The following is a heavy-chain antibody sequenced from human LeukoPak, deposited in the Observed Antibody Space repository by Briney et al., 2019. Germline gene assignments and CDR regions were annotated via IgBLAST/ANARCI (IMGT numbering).Heavy chain of an antibody. CDR2: INPNNGGT. D-gene: IGHD3-10*01. CDR3: ARAIYNKGMDA. V-gene: IGHV1-2*02. Sequence: ASLKVSCKASGYTFTAYYIHWVRQAPGQGLEWVGWINPNNGGTNYAQKFQGRVTVTRDTSISTAYMELTSLRSDDTAVYYCARAIYNKGMDAWGQGTTVTVSS. J-gene: IGHJ6*02. CDR1: GYTFTAYY.